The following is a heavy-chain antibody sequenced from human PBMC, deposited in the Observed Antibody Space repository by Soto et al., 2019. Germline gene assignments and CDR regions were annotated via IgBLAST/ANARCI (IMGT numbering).Heavy chain of an antibody. V-gene: IGHV3-23*01. CDR2: ISASGAST. CDR3: ARAQLRFLEWSRGYYMDV. J-gene: IGHJ6*03. D-gene: IGHD3-3*01. Sequence: GGSLRLSCVASGFTFSSFSMNWVRQAPGKGLEWVSGISASGASTYYADSVKGRFPISRDNSKNTLYLQITSLRPEDTAVYFCARAQLRFLEWSRGYYMDVWGKGTTVTVSS. CDR1: GFTFSSFS.